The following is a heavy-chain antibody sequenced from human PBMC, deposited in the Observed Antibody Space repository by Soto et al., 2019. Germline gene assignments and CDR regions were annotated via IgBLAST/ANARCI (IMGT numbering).Heavy chain of an antibody. D-gene: IGHD2-2*01. J-gene: IGHJ4*02. Sequence: ASEKVSCKASGYTFTGLYMHLLRQAPGHALEWMGRINPYSVDTDHAEKFQGRVTMTRDTSISTAYMESTRLTSDDTAVYHCAISVGVPDTHRYFDYWGQGTPVTVSS. CDR3: AISVGVPDTHRYFDY. CDR2: INPYSVDT. V-gene: IGHV1-2*06. CDR1: GYTFTGLY.